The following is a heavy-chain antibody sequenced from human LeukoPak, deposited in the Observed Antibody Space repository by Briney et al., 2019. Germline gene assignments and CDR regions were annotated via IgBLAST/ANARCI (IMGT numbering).Heavy chain of an antibody. CDR1: GGSISSSSYY. CDR2: IYYSGST. Sequence: SETLSLTCTVSGGSISSSSYYWGWIRQPPGKGLEWIGSIYYSGSTYYTPSLKSRGTISVDTSKNQFSLKLSSVTAADTAVYYCARHNYGSGSYILNYWGQGTLVTVSS. V-gene: IGHV4-39*01. CDR3: ARHNYGSGSYILNY. J-gene: IGHJ4*02. D-gene: IGHD3-10*01.